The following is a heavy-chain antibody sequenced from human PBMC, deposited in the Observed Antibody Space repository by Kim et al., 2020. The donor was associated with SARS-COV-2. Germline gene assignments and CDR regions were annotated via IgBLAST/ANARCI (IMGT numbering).Heavy chain of an antibody. CDR3: AKGRGRWLQSPLGS. CDR1: GFTFSDYA. CDR2: ISGSGNAA. D-gene: IGHD5-12*01. Sequence: GGSLRLSCAASGFTFSDYAMTWVRQAPGGGLEWISSISGSGNAAYYADAVKGRFTISRDNSNSTVYLQMNSLRVEDTAIFFCAKGRGRWLQSPLGSWGQGTLVTVSS. V-gene: IGHV3-23*01. J-gene: IGHJ4*02.